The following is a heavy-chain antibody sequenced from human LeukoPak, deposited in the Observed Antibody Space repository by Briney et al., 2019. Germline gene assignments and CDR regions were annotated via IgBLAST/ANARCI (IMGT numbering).Heavy chain of an antibody. CDR3: ARDAY. CDR2: VYNSGTT. Sequence: SETLSLTCTVSGVSIGSHYWSWIRQSPGKGLEWIGCVYNSGTTVYNPSLTGRVTISVDASKNQYSLNLRSVTAADAAVYYCARDAYWGQGILVTVSS. J-gene: IGHJ4*02. CDR1: GVSIGSHY. V-gene: IGHV4-59*11.